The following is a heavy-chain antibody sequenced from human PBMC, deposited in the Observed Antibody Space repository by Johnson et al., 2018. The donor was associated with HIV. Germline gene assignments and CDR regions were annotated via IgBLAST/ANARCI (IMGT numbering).Heavy chain of an antibody. J-gene: IGHJ3*02. D-gene: IGHD2-8*02. CDR2: ISYDGSNK. V-gene: IGHV3-30*04. CDR1: GFTFSSYA. Sequence: VQLLESGGGVVQPGRSLRLSCAASGFTFSSYAMHWVRQAPGKGLEWVAVISYDGSNKYYADSVKSRFTISRDNSKNTLYLQMNSLRAEDTAVYCCAWDCTGGVGSDAFVIWGQGAMVTVSS. CDR3: AWDCTGGVGSDAFVI.